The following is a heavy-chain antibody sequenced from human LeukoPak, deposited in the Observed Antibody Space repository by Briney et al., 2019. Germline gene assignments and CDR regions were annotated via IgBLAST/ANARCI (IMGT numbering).Heavy chain of an antibody. D-gene: IGHD3-10*01. CDR1: GFTFSSYE. CDR2: ISSSGSTI. CDR3: ARNLMVREVIGGRLFDY. V-gene: IGHV3-48*03. J-gene: IGHJ4*02. Sequence: GGSLRLSCAASGFTFSSYEMNWVRQAPGKGLEWVSYISSSGSTIYYADSVKGRFTISRDNAKNSLYLQMNSLRAEDTAVYYWARNLMVREVIGGRLFDYWGQGTLVPAPS.